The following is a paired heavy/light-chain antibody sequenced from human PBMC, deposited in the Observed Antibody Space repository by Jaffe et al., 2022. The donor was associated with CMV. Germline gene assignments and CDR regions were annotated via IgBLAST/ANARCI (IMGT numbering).Light chain of an antibody. CDR3: QQANDFPLV. CDR2: GAS. J-gene: IGKJ4*01. CDR1: QGISSS. Sequence: DIQMTQSPSSVSASVGDRVTITCRASQGISSSLAWYQQKPGKAPKLLIYGASRLQSGVPSRFSGSGSGTDFTLIISSLKPEDFATYYCQQANDFPLVFGGGTKVEIK. V-gene: IGKV1-12*01.
Heavy chain of an antibody. D-gene: IGHD3-10*01. CDR2: IGSGYSPI. CDR3: ARDYYRSGSYPHDY. V-gene: IGHV3-48*02. Sequence: EVQLVESGGGLVQPGGSLRLSCAASGFTFSTYNMNWVRQAPGKGLEWISYIGSGYSPIYYADSVKGRFTISRDNAKNSLYLQMNSLRDEDTAVYYCARDYYRSGSYPHDYWGQGTLVTVSS. J-gene: IGHJ4*02. CDR1: GFTFSTYN.